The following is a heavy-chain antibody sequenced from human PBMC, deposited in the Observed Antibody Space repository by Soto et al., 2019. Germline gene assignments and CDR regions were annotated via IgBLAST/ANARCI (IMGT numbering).Heavy chain of an antibody. V-gene: IGHV1-3*01. D-gene: IGHD3-16*01. CDR2: INAGNGNT. CDR1: GYTFTGYD. CDR3: ARVIGGLYYFDY. J-gene: IGHJ4*02. Sequence: ASVKVSCKASGYTFTGYDMHWVRQAPGQRLEWMGWINAGNGNTKYSQKFQGRVTITRDTSASTAYMELSSLRSEDTAVYYCARVIGGLYYFDYWGQGTLVTVSS.